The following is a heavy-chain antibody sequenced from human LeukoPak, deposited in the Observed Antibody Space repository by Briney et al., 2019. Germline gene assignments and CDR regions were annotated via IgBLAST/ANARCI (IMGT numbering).Heavy chain of an antibody. Sequence: PGRSLRLSCAASRFTFSASGMHCVRQAPGKGLEWVAAISFDGSHKYYADSVKGRFTISRDNSMNTLYLQMNSLRAEDTAVYYCAKGTAVDRQYFENWGQGTLVTVSS. CDR3: AKGTAVDRQYFEN. CDR2: ISFDGSHK. V-gene: IGHV3-30*18. J-gene: IGHJ4*02. CDR1: RFTFSASG. D-gene: IGHD1-1*01.